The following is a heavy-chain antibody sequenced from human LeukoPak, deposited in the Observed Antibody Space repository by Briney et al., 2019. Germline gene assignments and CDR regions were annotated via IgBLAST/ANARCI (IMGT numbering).Heavy chain of an antibody. CDR1: GGTFSSYA. CDR2: IIPIFGTA. CDR3: ASLEPLGPGPLDAFDI. J-gene: IGHJ3*02. Sequence: ASVKVSCKASGGTFSSYAISWVRQAPGQGLEWMGGIIPIFGTANYAQKFQGRVTITTDESTSTAYMELSSLRSEDTAVYYCASLEPLGPGPLDAFDIWGQGTMVTVSS. D-gene: IGHD1-1*01. V-gene: IGHV1-69*05.